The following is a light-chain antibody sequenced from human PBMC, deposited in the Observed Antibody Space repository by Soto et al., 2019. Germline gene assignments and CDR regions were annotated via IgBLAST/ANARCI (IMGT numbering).Light chain of an antibody. CDR3: QQYNNWPSIT. V-gene: IGKV3-15*01. CDR2: GAS. Sequence: EIVMTQSPATLSVSPGERATLSCRASQSVACYLAWYQQKPGQAPGLLIYGASTRATGIPDRFIGSGSGTEFTLTISSLQSEDFAIYYCQQYNNWPSITFGPGTKVDIK. J-gene: IGKJ3*01. CDR1: QSVACY.